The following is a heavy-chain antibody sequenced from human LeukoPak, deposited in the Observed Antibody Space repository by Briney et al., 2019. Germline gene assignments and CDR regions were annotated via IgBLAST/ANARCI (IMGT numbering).Heavy chain of an antibody. Sequence: GGSLRLSCAASGFTFSSYAMSWVRQAPGKGLEWVSAISGSGGSTYYADSGKGRFTISRDNSKNTLYLQMNSLRAEDRAVYYCANPYYDFWSGYYGAFDIWGQGTMVTVSS. CDR2: ISGSGGST. J-gene: IGHJ3*02. D-gene: IGHD3-3*01. CDR3: ANPYYDFWSGYYGAFDI. CDR1: GFTFSSYA. V-gene: IGHV3-23*01.